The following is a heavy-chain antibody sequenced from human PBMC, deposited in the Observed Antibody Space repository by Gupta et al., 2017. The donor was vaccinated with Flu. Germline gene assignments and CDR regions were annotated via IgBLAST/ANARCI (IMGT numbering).Heavy chain of an antibody. CDR1: GFTFSNYG. CDR3: AKDSNPASDLEPLDY. CDR2: ISYDGTYK. J-gene: IGHJ4*02. V-gene: IGHV3-30*18. D-gene: IGHD1-1*01. Sequence: QVQLVESGGGVVQPGRSLRLSCIASGFTFSNYGMHWGRQAPGKGLEWVAVISYDGTYKYYADSVTGRFTISRDDSKNTLYLQMNSLRDEDSAVFYCAKDSNPASDLEPLDYWGQGTLVTVSS.